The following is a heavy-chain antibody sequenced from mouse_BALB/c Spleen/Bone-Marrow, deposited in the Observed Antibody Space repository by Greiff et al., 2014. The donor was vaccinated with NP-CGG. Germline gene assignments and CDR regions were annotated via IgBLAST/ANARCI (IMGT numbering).Heavy chain of an antibody. V-gene: IGHV1-14*01. CDR3: ARGGYYGTSLYWYFDV. D-gene: IGHD1-1*01. Sequence: EVKLQESGPELVKPGASVKMSCKASGYTFTNYVIHWVKQKPGQGLEWIGYINPYNDGTKYNDKFKGKATLTSDKSSSTAYMEFSSLTSEDFAVYYCARGGYYGTSLYWYFDVWGAGTTVTVSS. CDR1: GYTFTNYV. J-gene: IGHJ1*01. CDR2: INPYNDGT.